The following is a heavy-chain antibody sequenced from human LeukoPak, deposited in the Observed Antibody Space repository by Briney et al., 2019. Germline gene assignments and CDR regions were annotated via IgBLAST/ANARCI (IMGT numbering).Heavy chain of an antibody. J-gene: IGHJ3*02. CDR3: ASDSGGGSGWYVDDI. Sequence: GGSLRLSCAASGFTFSSYSMNWVRQAPGAGLEGVSSISSSSSYIYYADSVKGRFTISRDNAKNSLYLQMNSLRAEDTAVYYCASDSGGGSGWYVDDIWGQGTMVTVSS. CDR1: GFTFSSYS. D-gene: IGHD6-19*01. CDR2: ISSSSSYI. V-gene: IGHV3-21*01.